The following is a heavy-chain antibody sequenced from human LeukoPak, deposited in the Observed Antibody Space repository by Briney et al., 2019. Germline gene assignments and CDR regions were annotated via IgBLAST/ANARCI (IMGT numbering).Heavy chain of an antibody. J-gene: IGHJ4*02. V-gene: IGHV3-53*01. CDR1: GFTVSSNY. CDR2: IYSGGST. D-gene: IGHD6-13*01. Sequence: GGSLRLSCAASGFTVSSNYMSRVRQAPGKGLEWVSVIYSGGSTYYADSVKGRFTISRDNSKNTLYLQMNSLRAEDTAVYYCARDSIAAAGTMFSWGQGTLVTVSS. CDR3: ARDSIAAAGTMFS.